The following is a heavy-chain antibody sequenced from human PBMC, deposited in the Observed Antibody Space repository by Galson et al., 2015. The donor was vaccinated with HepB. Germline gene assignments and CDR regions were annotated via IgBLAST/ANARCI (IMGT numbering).Heavy chain of an antibody. V-gene: IGHV1-69*13. Sequence: SVKVSCKASGGTFSSYAISWVRQAPGQGLEWMGGIIPIFGTANYAQKFQGRVTITADESTSTAYMELSSLRSEDTAVYYCARAPCGGDCYAPGAFDIWGQGTIVTVSS. CDR1: GGTFSSYA. CDR2: IIPIFGTA. J-gene: IGHJ3*02. CDR3: ARAPCGGDCYAPGAFDI. D-gene: IGHD2-21*02.